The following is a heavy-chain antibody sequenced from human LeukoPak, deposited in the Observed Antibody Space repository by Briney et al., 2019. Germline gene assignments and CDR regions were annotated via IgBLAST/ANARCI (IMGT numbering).Heavy chain of an antibody. CDR2: IHYTGST. D-gene: IGHD3-10*01. J-gene: IGHJ5*02. V-gene: IGHV4-59*01. CDR3: ARGGYYGSGNDFRFDP. Sequence: GTLRLSCAASGFTFSSSGMSWIRQPPGKGLECIGYIHYTGSTNYNPSLKSRVTISVDTSKSQFSLKLSSVTAADTAIYYCARGGYYGSGNDFRFDPWGQGTLVTVSS. CDR1: GFTFSSSG.